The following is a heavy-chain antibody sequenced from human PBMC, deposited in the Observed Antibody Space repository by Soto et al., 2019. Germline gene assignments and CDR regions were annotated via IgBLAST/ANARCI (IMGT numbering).Heavy chain of an antibody. CDR1: GFTFSSFA. V-gene: IGHV3-23*01. D-gene: IGHD4-17*01. CDR3: ANLLSVTTTWFDA. CDR2: ISGSGDDT. J-gene: IGHJ5*02. Sequence: GGSLRLSCAASGFTFSSFAMSWVRQAPGKGLEWVSSISGSGDDTYNTDSVKGRFNISRDNSKNTLYLQMNSLRTEDTAAYYCANLLSVTTTWFDAWGQGSLVTVSS.